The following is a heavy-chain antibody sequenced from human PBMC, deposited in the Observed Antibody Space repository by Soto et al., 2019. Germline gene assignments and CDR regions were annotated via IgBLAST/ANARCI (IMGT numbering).Heavy chain of an antibody. CDR2: VYYSGAT. J-gene: IGHJ3*02. CDR3: ARGNDWKSSTFDI. CDR1: GGSLTDHY. V-gene: IGHV4-59*11. Sequence: QVQLQESGPGLVKPSETLSLTCTVAGGSLTDHYWNWFRQSPGRGLQWIGYVYYSGATSYNPSLTSRVTMTVDTSKNQFSLKLRSVTAADTAVYICARGNDWKSSTFDIWGQGTMVSVSS. D-gene: IGHD2-21*01.